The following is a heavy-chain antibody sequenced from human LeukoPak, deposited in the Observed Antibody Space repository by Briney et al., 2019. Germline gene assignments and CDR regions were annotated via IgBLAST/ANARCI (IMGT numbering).Heavy chain of an antibody. CDR3: AKDIRGIDAFDI. Sequence: GGSLRLSCAASGFTFSSYAMSWVRQAPGKGLGWVSAISGSGGTTYYADSVKGRFTISRDNSKNTLCLQMNSLRAEDTAVYYCAKDIRGIDAFDIWGQGTMVTVSS. J-gene: IGHJ3*02. D-gene: IGHD3-10*01. CDR2: ISGSGGTT. CDR1: GFTFSSYA. V-gene: IGHV3-23*01.